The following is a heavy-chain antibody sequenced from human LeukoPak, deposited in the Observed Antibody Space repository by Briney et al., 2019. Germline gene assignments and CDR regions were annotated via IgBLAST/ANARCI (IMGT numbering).Heavy chain of an antibody. D-gene: IGHD6-13*01. J-gene: IGHJ4*02. CDR3: ARGARTAGRVQHFDY. CDR1: GFTFSSYS. Sequence: GRSLRLSCAASGFTFSSYSMNWVRQAPGKGLEWVSSISSSSSYIYYADSVEGRFTISRGNAKNSLYLQMNSLRAEDTAVYYCARGARTAGRVQHFDYWGQGTLVTVSS. V-gene: IGHV3-21*01. CDR2: ISSSSSYI.